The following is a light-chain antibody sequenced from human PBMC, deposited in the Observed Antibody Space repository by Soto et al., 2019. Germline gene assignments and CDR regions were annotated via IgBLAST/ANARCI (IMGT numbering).Light chain of an antibody. J-gene: IGKJ4*01. CDR1: QSISNY. Sequence: IQMTQSASSLSASFGDRVILPWRTSQSISNYLNWYQHKPGKAPKVLISAASNLQSGVPSRFSGSGSGTVFTLTISSLQPEDFATYFCQQSYTLSPLTFGGGTKVDIK. V-gene: IGKV1-39*01. CDR3: QQSYTLSPLT. CDR2: AAS.